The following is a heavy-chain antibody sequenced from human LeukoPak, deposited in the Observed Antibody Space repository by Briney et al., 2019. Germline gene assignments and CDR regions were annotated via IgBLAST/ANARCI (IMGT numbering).Heavy chain of an antibody. CDR3: ARAQQLANAFDI. Sequence: SETLSLTCTVSGGSLGSYYWSWIRQPPGKGLEWIGYIYYSGSTNYNPSLKSRVTISVDTSKNQFSLKLSSVTAADTAVYYCARAQQLANAFDIWGQGTMVTVSS. CDR2: IYYSGST. V-gene: IGHV4-59*01. CDR1: GGSLGSYY. D-gene: IGHD6-6*01. J-gene: IGHJ3*02.